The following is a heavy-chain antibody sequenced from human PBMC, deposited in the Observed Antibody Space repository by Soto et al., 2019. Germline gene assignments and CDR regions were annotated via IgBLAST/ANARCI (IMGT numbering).Heavy chain of an antibody. CDR1: GGTFSSYA. Sequence: SVKVSCKASGGTFSSYAISWVRQAPGQGLEWMGGIIPIFGTANYAQKFQGRVTITADKSTSTAYMELSSLRSEDTAVYYCASSIRGRQHLGRPFDYWGQGTLVTVSS. CDR2: IIPIFGTA. V-gene: IGHV1-69*06. J-gene: IGHJ4*02. D-gene: IGHD6-13*01. CDR3: ASSIRGRQHLGRPFDY.